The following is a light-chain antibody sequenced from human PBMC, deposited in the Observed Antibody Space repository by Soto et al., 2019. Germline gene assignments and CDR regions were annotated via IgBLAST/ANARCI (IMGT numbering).Light chain of an antibody. CDR1: NSNIGAHYE. Sequence: QSVLTQPPSVSAAPGQRVTISCTGSNSNIGAHYEVHWYQQFPGTAPKLLISNNPNRPSGVPDRFSGSRSGTSASLAITGLQSEDEADYYCQSFDTGLTGPILGIGTKLTVL. CDR3: QSFDTGLTGPI. J-gene: IGLJ2*01. V-gene: IGLV1-40*01. CDR2: NNP.